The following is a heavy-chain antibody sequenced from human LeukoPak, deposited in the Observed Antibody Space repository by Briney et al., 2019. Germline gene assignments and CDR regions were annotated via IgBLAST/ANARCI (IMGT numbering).Heavy chain of an antibody. Sequence: GGSLRLSCAASGFTFSSYAMHWVRQAPGKGLEGVAVISYDGSNKYYADSVKGRFAISRDNSKNTLYLQMNGLRAEDTAVYYCAKTGAVAGTNYFDYWGQGTLVTVSS. V-gene: IGHV3-30*09. CDR3: AKTGAVAGTNYFDY. D-gene: IGHD6-19*01. CDR2: ISYDGSNK. J-gene: IGHJ4*02. CDR1: GFTFSSYA.